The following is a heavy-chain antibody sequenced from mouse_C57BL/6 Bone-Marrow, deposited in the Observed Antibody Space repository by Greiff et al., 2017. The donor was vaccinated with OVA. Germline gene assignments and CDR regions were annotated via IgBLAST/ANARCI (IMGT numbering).Heavy chain of an antibody. CDR2: ISNGGGST. CDR1: GFTFSDYY. D-gene: IGHD1-1*01. CDR3: ATLSYYGYYVDY. Sequence: DVMLVESGGGLVQPGGSLKLSCAASGFTFSDYYMYWVRQTPEKRLEWVAYISNGGGSTYYPDTVKGRFTISRDNAKNTLYLQMSRLKSEDTAMYYCATLSYYGYYVDYWGQGTTLTVSS. V-gene: IGHV5-12*01. J-gene: IGHJ2*01.